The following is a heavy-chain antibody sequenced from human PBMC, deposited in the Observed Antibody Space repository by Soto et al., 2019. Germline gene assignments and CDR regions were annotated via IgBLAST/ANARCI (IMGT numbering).Heavy chain of an antibody. J-gene: IGHJ4*02. Sequence: QITLKESGPTLVKPTQTLTLTCTFSGFSLRTSGVGVGWIRQPPGKALEWIALIYWDDGKRYSPSLKSRLTITKDTSKNQVVRRMTNMDPVDTATYYCAHLTTGAIYFDYWRQGTLVTVSS. CDR2: IYWDDGK. CDR3: AHLTTGAIYFDY. V-gene: IGHV2-5*02. CDR1: GFSLRTSGVG. D-gene: IGHD4-17*01.